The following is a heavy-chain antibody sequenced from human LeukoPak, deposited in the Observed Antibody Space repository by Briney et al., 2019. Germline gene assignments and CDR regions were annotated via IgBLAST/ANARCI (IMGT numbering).Heavy chain of an antibody. CDR1: GFNFDDYA. D-gene: IGHD1-26*01. Sequence: GGSLRLSCTVSGFNFDDYAMHWVRQAPGKGLEWVSGISWDSAHIGYVDSVRGRFTNSRDNAKNSLYLQMNGLRAEDTALYYCAKERSGTYLLDSWGRGTLVTVSS. CDR3: AKERSGTYLLDS. V-gene: IGHV3-9*01. CDR2: ISWDSAHI. J-gene: IGHJ4*02.